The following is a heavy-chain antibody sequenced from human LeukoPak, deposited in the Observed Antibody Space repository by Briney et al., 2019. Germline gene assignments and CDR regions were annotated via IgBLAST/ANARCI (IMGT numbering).Heavy chain of an antibody. V-gene: IGHV4-61*01. D-gene: IGHD6-13*01. CDR3: ARVQAAAGTLGELNWFDP. CDR2: IYYSGST. Sequence: PSETLSLTCTVSGGSISSSSYYWSWIRQPPGKGLEWIGYIYYSGSTNYNPSLKSRVTISVDTSKNQFSLKLSSVTAADTAVYYCARVQAAAGTLGELNWFDPWGQGTLVTVSS. CDR1: GGSISSSSYY. J-gene: IGHJ5*02.